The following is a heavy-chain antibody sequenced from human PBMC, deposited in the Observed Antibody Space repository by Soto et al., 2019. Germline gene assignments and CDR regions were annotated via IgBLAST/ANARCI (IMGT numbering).Heavy chain of an antibody. CDR1: GFTFSFAA. V-gene: IGHV3-23*01. Sequence: EVQLLESGGGLVQPGGSLRVSCAASGFTFSFAAMTWVRQAPGKGLEWVSLISYNGENAYYADSVKGRFTISRDNSKDTIFLQMNSLRIEDTAVYYCAKDMALSDWGQGPLVTVSS. J-gene: IGHJ4*02. CDR2: ISYNGENA. CDR3: AKDMALSD. D-gene: IGHD3-10*01.